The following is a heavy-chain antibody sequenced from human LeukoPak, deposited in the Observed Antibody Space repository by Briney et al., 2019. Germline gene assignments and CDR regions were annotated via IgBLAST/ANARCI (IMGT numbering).Heavy chain of an antibody. J-gene: IGHJ4*02. CDR3: ANQQWIAAAGPLAG. Sequence: PGGSLRLSCAASGFTFSSYAMSWVRQAPGKGLEWVSAISGSGGSTYYADSVKGRFTISRDNSKNTLYLQMNSLRAEDTAVYYCANQQWIAAAGPLAGWGQGTLVTVSS. V-gene: IGHV3-23*01. D-gene: IGHD6-13*01. CDR2: ISGSGGST. CDR1: GFTFSSYA.